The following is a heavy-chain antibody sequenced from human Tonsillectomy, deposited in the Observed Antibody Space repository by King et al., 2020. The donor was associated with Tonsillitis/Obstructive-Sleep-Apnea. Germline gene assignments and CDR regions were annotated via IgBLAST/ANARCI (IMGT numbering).Heavy chain of an antibody. CDR2: IIPILGIT. V-gene: IGHV1-69*10. CDR3: ASSSCSSPSCSYYYYDMDV. Sequence: QLVQSGAEVKKPGSSVKVSCKASGGTFSSYAISWVRQAPGQGLEWMGGIIPILGITNYAQKFQGRVTITADKSTNTAYMELSSLRSEDTAVYYCASSSCSSPSCSYYYYDMDVWGQGTTVTVSS. J-gene: IGHJ6*02. CDR1: GGTFSSYA. D-gene: IGHD2-2*01.